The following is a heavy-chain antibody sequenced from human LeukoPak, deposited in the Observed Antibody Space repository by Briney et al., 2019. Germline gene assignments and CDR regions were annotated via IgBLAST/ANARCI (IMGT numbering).Heavy chain of an antibody. CDR3: AKDVGPSSGFYPIDY. Sequence: PGGSLRLSCAASGFTFDDYGMSWVRQAPGKGLEWVSGINWNGGSIGYADSVKGRFTISRDNAKNSLYLQMSSLRAEDTALYYCAKDVGPSSGFYPIDYWGQGTLVTVSS. CDR1: GFTFDDYG. CDR2: INWNGGSI. D-gene: IGHD3-22*01. J-gene: IGHJ4*02. V-gene: IGHV3-20*04.